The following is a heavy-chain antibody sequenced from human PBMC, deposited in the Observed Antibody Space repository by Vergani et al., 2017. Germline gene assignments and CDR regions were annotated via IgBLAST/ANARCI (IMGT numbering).Heavy chain of an antibody. CDR1: GGSVTNGNLH. J-gene: IGHJ6*02. CDR3: ASDHIAYGMDV. V-gene: IGHV4-61*02. CDR2: IYASVTT. D-gene: IGHD2-21*01. Sequence: QLQLQESGPGLVKASQTLSLTCTVSGGSVTNGNLHWGWIRQPAGRGPEWIGRIYASVTTYYNPSLKSRVTISVHTAKNQFSLELRSVTAADTATYYCASDHIAYGMDVWGQGTSVTVFS.